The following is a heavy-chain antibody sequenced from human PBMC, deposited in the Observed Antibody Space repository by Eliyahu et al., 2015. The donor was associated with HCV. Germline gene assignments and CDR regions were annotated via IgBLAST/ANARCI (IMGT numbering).Heavy chain of an antibody. D-gene: IGHD3-10*01. J-gene: IGHJ4*02. CDR3: AGGTYYYGSGSSPPLDY. CDR2: ISAYNGNT. V-gene: IGHV1-18*01. CDR1: GYTFTSYG. Sequence: QVQLVQSGAEVKKPGASVKVSCKASGYTFTSYGISWVRQAPGQGLXWMGWISAYNGNTNYAQKLQGRVTMTTDTSTSTAYMELRSLRSDDTAVYYCAGGTYYYGSGSSPPLDYWGQGTLVTVSS.